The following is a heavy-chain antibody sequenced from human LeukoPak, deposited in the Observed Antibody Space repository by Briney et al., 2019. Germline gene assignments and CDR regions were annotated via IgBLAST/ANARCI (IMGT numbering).Heavy chain of an antibody. J-gene: IGHJ5*02. CDR2: IYYSGST. D-gene: IGHD2-15*01. Sequence: SETLSLTCTVSGGSISGSSYYWGWIRQPPGKGLEWIGSIYYSGSTYYNPSLKSRVTISVDTSKNQFSLKLSSVTAADTAVYYCARQGRHCSGGSCYRGHNWFDPWGQGTLVTVSS. CDR1: GGSISGSSYY. V-gene: IGHV4-39*01. CDR3: ARQGRHCSGGSCYRGHNWFDP.